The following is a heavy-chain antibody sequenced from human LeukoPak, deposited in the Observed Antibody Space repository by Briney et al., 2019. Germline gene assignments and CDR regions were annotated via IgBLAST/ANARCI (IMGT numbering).Heavy chain of an antibody. D-gene: IGHD3-3*01. CDR1: GFTFSSYG. J-gene: IGHJ4*02. CDR3: AKGPTIFGVAQEYDY. V-gene: IGHV3-23*01. Sequence: GSLRLSCAASGFTFSSYGMHWVRQAPGKGLEWVSAISGSGGSTYYADSVKGRFTISRDNSKNTLYLQMNSLRAEDTAVYYCAKGPTIFGVAQEYDYWGQGTLVTVSS. CDR2: ISGSGGST.